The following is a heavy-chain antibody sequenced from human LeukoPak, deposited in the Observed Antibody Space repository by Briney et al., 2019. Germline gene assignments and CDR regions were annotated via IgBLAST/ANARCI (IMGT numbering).Heavy chain of an antibody. CDR1: GYTFTRYG. V-gene: IGHV7-4-1*02. CDR3: ARDRVLLSSQRDYYYYGMDV. CDR2: INTNTGNP. J-gene: IGHJ6*02. Sequence: ASVKVSCKASGYTFTRYGMNWVRQAPGQGLEWMGWINTNTGNPTYAQGFTGRFVFSLDTSVNTAYLQISSLKAEDTAVYYCARDRVLLSSQRDYYYYGMDVWGQGTTVTVSS. D-gene: IGHD2-2*01.